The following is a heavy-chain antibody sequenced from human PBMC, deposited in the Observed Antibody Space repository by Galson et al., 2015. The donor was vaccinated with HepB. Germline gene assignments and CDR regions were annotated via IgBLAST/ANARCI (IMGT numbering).Heavy chain of an antibody. V-gene: IGHV3-30*18. J-gene: IGHJ3*02. CDR3: AKALAPQWMVPAHCGGDCYGLNAFDI. Sequence: SLRLSCAASGFTFSTYGMHWVRQAPGKGLEWVAVISYDGSNKYYADSVKGRFTISRDNSKNTLYLQMNSLRAEDTAVYYCAKALAPQWMVPAHCGGDCYGLNAFDIWGQGTMVTVSS. D-gene: IGHD2-21*02. CDR1: GFTFSTYG. CDR2: ISYDGSNK.